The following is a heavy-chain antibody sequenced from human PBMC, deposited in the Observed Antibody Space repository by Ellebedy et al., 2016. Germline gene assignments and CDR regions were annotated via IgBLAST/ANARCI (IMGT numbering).Heavy chain of an antibody. Sequence: GGSLRLSCAASGFTFSSYSMNWVRQAPGKGLEWVSYISSSSSTIYYADSVKGRFTISRDNAKNSLYLQMNSLRDEDTAVYYCARDEGGRYCSGGRCMNPPWGQGTMVTVSS. V-gene: IGHV3-48*02. CDR3: ARDEGGRYCSGGRCMNPP. CDR1: GFTFSSYS. D-gene: IGHD2-15*01. J-gene: IGHJ3*01. CDR2: ISSSSSTI.